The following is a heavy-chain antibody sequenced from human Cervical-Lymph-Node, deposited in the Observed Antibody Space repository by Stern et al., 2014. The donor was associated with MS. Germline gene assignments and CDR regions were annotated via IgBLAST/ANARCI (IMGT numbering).Heavy chain of an antibody. CDR1: GYTFTNYG. CDR3: ARDVECSGSRCYVGYTFDY. CDR2: IIHYDANT. D-gene: IGHD2-2*01. J-gene: IGHJ4*02. Sequence: QVQLVESGAEVKKPGASVKVSCKASGYTFTNYGISWVRQAPGQGLEWMGGIIHYDANTNYAQKFQGRVTMTANTSTRTPDMVLRSLRSDDTAVYYCARDVECSGSRCYVGYTFDYWGQGTLVTVSS. V-gene: IGHV1-18*01.